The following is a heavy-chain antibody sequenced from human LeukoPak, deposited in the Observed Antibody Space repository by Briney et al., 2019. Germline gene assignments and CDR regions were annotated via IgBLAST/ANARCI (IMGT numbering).Heavy chain of an antibody. V-gene: IGHV4-39*07. J-gene: IGHJ5*02. CDR1: GGSISSSSYY. Sequence: SETLSLTCTVSGGSISSSSYYWGWIRQPPGKGLEWIGSIYYSGSTYYNPSLKSRVTISVDMSKNQFSLKLSSVTAADTAVYYCAREGSSWVNWFDPWGQGTLVTVSS. D-gene: IGHD6-13*01. CDR3: AREGSSWVNWFDP. CDR2: IYYSGST.